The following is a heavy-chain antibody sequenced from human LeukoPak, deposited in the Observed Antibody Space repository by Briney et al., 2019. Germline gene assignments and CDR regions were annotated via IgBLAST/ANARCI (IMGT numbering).Heavy chain of an antibody. V-gene: IGHV5-10-1*01. Sequence: GESLKISCKGSGYSFTSYWISGVRQMPGKGLDWMGRINPSDSYTNYSPSLQGHVTISADKSISTAYLQWSSLKASDTAMYYCARHIPGTTGTTHYYYGMDVWGKGTTVTVSS. D-gene: IGHD1-1*01. CDR2: INPSDSYT. CDR1: GYSFTSYW. CDR3: ARHIPGTTGTTHYYYGMDV. J-gene: IGHJ6*04.